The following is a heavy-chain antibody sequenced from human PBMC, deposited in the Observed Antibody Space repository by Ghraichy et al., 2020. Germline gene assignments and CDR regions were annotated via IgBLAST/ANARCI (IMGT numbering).Heavy chain of an antibody. J-gene: IGHJ3*02. CDR1: GFTFSSYS. Sequence: LSLTCAASGFTFSSYSMNWVRQAPGKGLEWVSSISSSSSYIYYADSVKGRFTISRDNAKNSLYLQMNSLRAEDTAVYYCARDLYCSSTSCYGAAFDIWGQGTMVTVSS. V-gene: IGHV3-21*01. CDR3: ARDLYCSSTSCYGAAFDI. D-gene: IGHD2-2*01. CDR2: ISSSSSYI.